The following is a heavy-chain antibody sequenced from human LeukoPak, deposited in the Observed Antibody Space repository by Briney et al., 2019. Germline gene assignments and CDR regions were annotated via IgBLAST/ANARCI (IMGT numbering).Heavy chain of an antibody. V-gene: IGHV3-21*01. D-gene: IGHD4-17*01. CDR1: GFTFSSYS. CDR2: ISSSSGYI. Sequence: GGSLRLSCAASGFTFSSYSMNWVRQAPGKGLEWVSSISSSSGYIYYADSVKGRFTISRDNAKNSLYLQMNSLRAEDTAVYYCARSHPNTVTDAFGIWGQGTMVTVSS. CDR3: ARSHPNTVTDAFGI. J-gene: IGHJ3*02.